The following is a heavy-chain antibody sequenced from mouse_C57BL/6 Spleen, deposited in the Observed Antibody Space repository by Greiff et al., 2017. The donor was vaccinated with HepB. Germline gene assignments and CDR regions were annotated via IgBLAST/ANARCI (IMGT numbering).Heavy chain of an antibody. CDR2: IDPEAGET. D-gene: IGHD4-1*01. J-gene: IGHJ2*01. V-gene: IGHV14-2*01. Sequence: EVQLQQSGAELVKPGASVKLSCTASGFNITDYYMHWVKQRTEQGLEWIGGIDPEAGETKYAQKFQGKAPITADTSSNTAYLQLRGLTSEDTAVYYCARVALGRYFDYWGQGTTLTVSS. CDR3: ARVALGRYFDY. CDR1: GFNITDYY.